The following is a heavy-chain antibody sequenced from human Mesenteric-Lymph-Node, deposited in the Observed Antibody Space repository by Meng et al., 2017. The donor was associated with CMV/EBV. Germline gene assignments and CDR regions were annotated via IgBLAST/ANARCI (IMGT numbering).Heavy chain of an antibody. CDR3: ARDPFCSGGTCFSPFDY. CDR2: LSLIGDYK. D-gene: IGHD2-15*01. J-gene: IGHJ4*02. Sequence: LSLTCAASGFTFSKYAMHWVRQAPGKGLEWVAVLSLIGDYKFYADSVKGRFTISRDNSKNTLFLQMNSLRPEDTAVYFCARDPFCSGGTCFSPFDYWGQGTLVTVSS. V-gene: IGHV3-30*01. CDR1: GFTFSKYA.